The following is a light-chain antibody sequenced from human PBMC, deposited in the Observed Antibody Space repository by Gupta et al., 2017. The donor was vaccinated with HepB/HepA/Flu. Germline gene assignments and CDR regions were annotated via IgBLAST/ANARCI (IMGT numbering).Light chain of an antibody. J-gene: IGLJ2*01. Sequence: QLVLTQSPSASASLGASVKLTCTLSSGHNTYGIAWHQQQPEKGPRYLMKLNSDGSHRKGDGIPDRFSGSSSGAERYLTIARLQSEDEADYYCQTWGTGIVVFGRGTKLTVL. CDR3: QTWGTGIVV. CDR1: SGHNTYG. CDR2: LNSDGSH. V-gene: IGLV4-69*01.